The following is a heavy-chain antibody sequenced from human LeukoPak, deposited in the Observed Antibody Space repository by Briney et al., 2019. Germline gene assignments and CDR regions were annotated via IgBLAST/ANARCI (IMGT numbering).Heavy chain of an antibody. D-gene: IGHD3-22*01. CDR2: IKSKSAGETT. CDR3: TKYDTSVNFDY. Sequence: GGSLRLSCAVSGFNFRDAWMSWVRQAPGRGLECVGRIKSKSAGETTDYAAPVKGRFTVSRDDSKDTLYLQMNSLKTDDTAVYYCTKYDTSVNFDYWGQGTLATVSS. CDR1: GFNFRDAW. J-gene: IGHJ4*02. V-gene: IGHV3-15*01.